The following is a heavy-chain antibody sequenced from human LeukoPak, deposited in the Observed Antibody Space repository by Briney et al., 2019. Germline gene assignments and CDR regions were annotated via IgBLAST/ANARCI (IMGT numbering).Heavy chain of an antibody. V-gene: IGHV5-51*01. CDR2: IYPGECNT. CDR1: GSRFTNYW. J-gene: IGHJ3*02. CDR3: ARRGSSTSDAVDI. Sequence: GGPLQISCQASGSRFTNYWIGGARQVPGKGLEWRGMIYPGECNTSYSPSFEDQVLISADKSGRTTYLHWCSLQASDTAMFFCARRGSSTSDAVDIWGQGTIVTVS. D-gene: IGHD3-10*01.